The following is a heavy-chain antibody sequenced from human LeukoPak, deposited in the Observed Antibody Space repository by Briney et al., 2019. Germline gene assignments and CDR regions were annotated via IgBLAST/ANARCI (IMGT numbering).Heavy chain of an antibody. CDR3: AKGGRMVRGAIIDY. D-gene: IGHD3-10*01. CDR2: ISGSGDNT. V-gene: IGHV3-23*01. CDR1: GFTFRSYA. J-gene: IGHJ4*02. Sequence: GGSLRLSCAASGFTFRSYAMSWVRQAPGKGLEWVSAISGSGDNTYYADSVKGRFTISRDNAKNSLYLQMNSLRAEDTAVYYCAKGGRMVRGAIIDYWGQGTLVTVSS.